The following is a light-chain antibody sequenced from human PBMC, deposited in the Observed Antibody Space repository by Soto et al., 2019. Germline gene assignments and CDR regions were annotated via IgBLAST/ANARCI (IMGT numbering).Light chain of an antibody. CDR3: SSYAGSNNFVV. Sequence: QSALTQPPSASGSPGQSVAISCTGTSSDVGAYNYVSWYQQHPGKAPKIMIYEVTKRPSRVPDRFSGSKSGNTASLTVSGLQAEDEADYYCSSYAGSNNFVVFGGGTKVTVL. CDR1: SSDVGAYNY. J-gene: IGLJ2*01. CDR2: EVT. V-gene: IGLV2-8*01.